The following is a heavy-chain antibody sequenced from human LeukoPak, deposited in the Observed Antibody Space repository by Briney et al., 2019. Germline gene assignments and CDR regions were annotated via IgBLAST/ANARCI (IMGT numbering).Heavy chain of an antibody. D-gene: IGHD3-22*01. CDR1: GFTFSSYW. V-gene: IGHV3-7*01. Sequence: GESLKISCAASGFTFSSYWMSWVRQAPGKGLEWVANIKQDGSEKYYVDSVKGRFTISRDNAKNSLYLQMNSLRAEDTAVYYCARDRSSSGYYESNWFDPWGQGTLVTVSS. CDR2: IKQDGSEK. CDR3: ARDRSSSGYYESNWFDP. J-gene: IGHJ5*02.